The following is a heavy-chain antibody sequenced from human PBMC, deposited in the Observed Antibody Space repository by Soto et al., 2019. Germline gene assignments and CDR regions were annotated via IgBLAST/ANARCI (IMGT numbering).Heavy chain of an antibody. CDR2: INHSGST. J-gene: IGHJ5*02. CDR3: ARDPVDTAMVTGNRFDP. Sequence: SETLSLTCAVYGESFSGYIWTWIRQTPGKGLQWIGQINHSGSTNYNPSLKSRVTISVDTSKNQFSLKLSSVTAADTAVYYCARDPVDTAMVTGNRFDPWGQGTLVTVSS. V-gene: IGHV4-34*01. D-gene: IGHD5-18*01. CDR1: GESFSGYI.